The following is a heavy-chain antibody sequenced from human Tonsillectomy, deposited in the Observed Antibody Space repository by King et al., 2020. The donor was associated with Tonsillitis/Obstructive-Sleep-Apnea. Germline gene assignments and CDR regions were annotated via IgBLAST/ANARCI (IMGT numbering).Heavy chain of an antibody. J-gene: IGHJ4*02. CDR3: ARDAYSRYYFDY. D-gene: IGHD5-18*01. CDR1: GYTFTSYY. CDR2: INPSGGST. Sequence: QLVQSGAEVKKPGASVKVSCKASGYTFTSYYIQWVRQAPGQGLEWMGIINPSGGSTSYAQKFQGRVTLTRDTSTSPVYMELSSLRSEDTAVYFCARDAYSRYYFDYWGQGTLVTVSS. V-gene: IGHV1-46*01.